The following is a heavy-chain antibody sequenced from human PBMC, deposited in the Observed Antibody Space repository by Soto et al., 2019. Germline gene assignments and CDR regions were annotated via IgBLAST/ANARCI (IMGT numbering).Heavy chain of an antibody. CDR2: INPNSGGT. CDR3: ARVGSTIFHFDY. J-gene: IGHJ4*02. Sequence: GVSVKVSSKASGYTLTGYYMHSVRQAPGQGLEWMGWINPNSGGTNYAQKFQGWVTMTRDTSISTAYMELSRLRSDDTAVYYCARVGSTIFHFDYWGQGTLVTVSS. V-gene: IGHV1-2*04. CDR1: GYTLTGYY. D-gene: IGHD3-3*01.